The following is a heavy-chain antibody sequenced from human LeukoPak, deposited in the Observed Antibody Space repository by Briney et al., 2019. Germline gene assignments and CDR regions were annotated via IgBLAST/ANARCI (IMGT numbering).Heavy chain of an antibody. CDR3: AKDRRYYYDRSGYYYQIPYYYYGMDV. D-gene: IGHD3-22*01. V-gene: IGHV3-30*18. J-gene: IGHJ6*02. CDR2: ISYDGSNK. CDR1: GFTFSSYG. Sequence: GGSLRLSCAASGFTFSSYGMHWVRQAPGKGLEWVAVISYDGSNKYYADSVKGRFTISRDNSKNTLYLQMNSLRAEDTAVYYCAKDRRYYYDRSGYYYQIPYYYYGMDVWGQGTTVTVSS.